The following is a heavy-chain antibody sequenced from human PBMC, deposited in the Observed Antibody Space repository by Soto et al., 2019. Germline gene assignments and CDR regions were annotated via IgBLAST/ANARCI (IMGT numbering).Heavy chain of an antibody. V-gene: IGHV3-53*01. J-gene: IGHJ3*02. CDR1: GFTVSGKKY. CDR3: ATWLLREHAFDI. Sequence: DVQVVESGGDLIQPGGSLRLSCAASGFTVSGKKYITWVRQAPGQGLEWVSALYIADGTFYADSVRGRFTVSIDSSKNTVFLQMNNLSPEDTAVYFCATWLLREHAFDIWGLGTMVTVSS. D-gene: IGHD2-15*01. CDR2: LYIADGT.